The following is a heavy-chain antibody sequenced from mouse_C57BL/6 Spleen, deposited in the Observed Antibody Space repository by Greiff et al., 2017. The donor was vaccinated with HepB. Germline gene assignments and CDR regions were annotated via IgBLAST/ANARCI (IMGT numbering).Heavy chain of an antibody. J-gene: IGHJ2*01. D-gene: IGHD2-2*01. CDR3: ASGLHFDY. CDR1: GYTFTSYW. Sequence: QVQLQQPGAELVMPGASVKLSCKASGYTFTSYWMHWVKQRPGQGLEWIGEIDPSDSYTNYNQKFKGKSTLTVDKSSRTAYMQLSSLTSEDSAVYYCASGLHFDYWGQGTTLTVSS. V-gene: IGHV1-69*01. CDR2: IDPSDSYT.